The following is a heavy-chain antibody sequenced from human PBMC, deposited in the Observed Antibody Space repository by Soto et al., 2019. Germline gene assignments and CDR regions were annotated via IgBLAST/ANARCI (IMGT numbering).Heavy chain of an antibody. D-gene: IGHD3-22*01. CDR3: ARDLYYYDSSGLFDY. CDR1: GLTFSSDW. CDR2: ISSNSSTI. J-gene: IGHJ4*02. Sequence: GSLRLSCVSSGLTFSSDWMHWVRQAPGKGLEWVSYISSNSSTINYADSVKGRFTISRDNAKNSLYLQMSSLRDEDTAVYYCARDLYYYDSSGLFDYWGQGTLVTVSS. V-gene: IGHV3-48*02.